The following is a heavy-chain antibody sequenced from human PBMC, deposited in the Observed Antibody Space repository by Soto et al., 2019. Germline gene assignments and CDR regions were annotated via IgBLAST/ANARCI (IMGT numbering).Heavy chain of an antibody. D-gene: IGHD2-21*01. V-gene: IGHV4-38-2*01. Sequence: SETLSLTCAVSGYSISSGYYWGWIRQPPGKGLEWIGTIYGSGNIYYNPSLESRVSISVDTSKNQFSLKVTSVTAADTAVYYCARGGEDLYYVMDVWGPGTTVTVSS. CDR1: GYSISSGYY. CDR3: ARGGEDLYYVMDV. J-gene: IGHJ6*02. CDR2: IYGSGNI.